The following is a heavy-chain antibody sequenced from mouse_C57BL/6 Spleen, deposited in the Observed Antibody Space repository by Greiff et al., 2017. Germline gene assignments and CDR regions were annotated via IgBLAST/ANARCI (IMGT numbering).Heavy chain of an antibody. D-gene: IGHD2-4*01. CDR2: ISYSGST. V-gene: IGHV3-1*01. CDR1: GYSITSGYD. Sequence: EVKLVESGPGMVQPSQSLSLTCTVTGYSITSGYDWHWIRHFPGNKLEWMGYISYSGSTNYNPSLKSRISITHDTSKNHFFLKLNSVNTEDTATYYCARGGLRPWFAYWGQGTLVTVSA. CDR3: ARGGLRPWFAY. J-gene: IGHJ3*01.